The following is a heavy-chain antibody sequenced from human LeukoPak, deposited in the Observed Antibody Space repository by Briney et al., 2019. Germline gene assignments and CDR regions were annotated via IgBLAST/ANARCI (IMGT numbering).Heavy chain of an antibody. CDR2: ISYDGSNK. V-gene: IGHV3-30*18. CDR3: AKGRHYDSSGYPYYFDY. CDR1: GFPFSGYC. J-gene: IGHJ4*02. Sequence: GGALRLSCAASGFPFSGYCMHWVRQAPGKGLEWVGVISYDGSNKYYADSVKGRFTISRDNSKNTLYLQMNSLRAEDTAVYYCAKGRHYDSSGYPYYFDYWGQGTLVTVSS. D-gene: IGHD3-22*01.